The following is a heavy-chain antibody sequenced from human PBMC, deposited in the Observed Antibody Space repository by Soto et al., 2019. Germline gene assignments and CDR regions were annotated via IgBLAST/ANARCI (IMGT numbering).Heavy chain of an antibody. CDR3: ARGFEYSTSSPFDY. CDR2: IIPIFGTA. J-gene: IGHJ4*02. CDR1: GGTFSSYG. D-gene: IGHD6-6*01. Sequence: QVQLVQSGAEVKKPGSSVKVSCKASGGTFSSYGINWVRQAPGQGLEWMGGIIPIFGTAYYAQNFQGRVTITADESTSTAYMELISLRSEDTAVYYGARGFEYSTSSPFDYWGQGTLVTVSS. V-gene: IGHV1-69*01.